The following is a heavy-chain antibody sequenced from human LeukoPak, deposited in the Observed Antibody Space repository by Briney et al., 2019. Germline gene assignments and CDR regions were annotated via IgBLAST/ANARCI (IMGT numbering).Heavy chain of an antibody. CDR2: ISGSGGST. CDR1: GFTFSSYA. D-gene: IGHD3-22*01. J-gene: IGHJ4*02. Sequence: GGSLRLSCAAPGFTFSSYAMSWVRQAPGKGLEWVSAISGSGGSTYYAESVKGRFTISRDNSKNTLYLQMNSLRAEDTAVYYCAKDRHYYDSSGYPRGEFDYWGQGTLVTVSS. V-gene: IGHV3-23*01. CDR3: AKDRHYYDSSGYPRGEFDY.